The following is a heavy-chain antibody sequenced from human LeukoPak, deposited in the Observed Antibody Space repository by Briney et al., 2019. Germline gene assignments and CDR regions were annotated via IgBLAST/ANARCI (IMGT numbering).Heavy chain of an antibody. V-gene: IGHV3-20*04. CDR3: AKSPVTIAVLWFDP. CDR1: GFTFDDYG. D-gene: IGHD1-14*01. J-gene: IGHJ5*02. CDR2: INWNGGST. Sequence: PGGSLRLSCAASGFTFDDYGMSWVRQAPGKGLEWVSGINWNGGSTGYADSVKGRFTISRDNAKNSLYLQMNSLRAEDTAVYYCAKSPVTIAVLWFDPWGQGTLVTVSS.